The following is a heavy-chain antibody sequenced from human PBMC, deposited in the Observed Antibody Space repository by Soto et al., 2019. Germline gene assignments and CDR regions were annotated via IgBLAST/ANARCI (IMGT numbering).Heavy chain of an antibody. CDR2: INPNSGGT. Sequence: ASVKVSCKASGYTFTGYYMHWVRQAPGQGLEWMGWINPNSGGTNYAQKFQGWVTMTRDTSISTAYMELSRLRSDDTAVYYCARGTHYYAFWSGHQGYYYYYGMDVWGQRTTVTVSS. J-gene: IGHJ6*02. V-gene: IGHV1-2*04. CDR3: ARGTHYYAFWSGHQGYYYYYGMDV. D-gene: IGHD3-3*01. CDR1: GYTFTGYY.